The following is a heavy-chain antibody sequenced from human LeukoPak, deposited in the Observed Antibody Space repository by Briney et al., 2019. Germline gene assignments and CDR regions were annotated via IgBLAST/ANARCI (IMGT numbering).Heavy chain of an antibody. CDR3: ASGAGWESGY. D-gene: IGHD1-26*01. Sequence: GGSLRLSCAVSGSTSSRNFMSWVRQTPEKGLEWVANIDQDGSEKNYVDSVKGRFTISRDNAKNSLFLQMNSLRAEDTAIYCCASGAGWESGYWGQGTLVTVSS. V-gene: IGHV3-7*01. CDR2: IDQDGSEK. J-gene: IGHJ4*02. CDR1: GSTSSRNF.